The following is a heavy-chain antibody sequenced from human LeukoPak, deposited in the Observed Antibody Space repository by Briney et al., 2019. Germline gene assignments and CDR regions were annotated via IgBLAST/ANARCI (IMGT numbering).Heavy chain of an antibody. CDR1: GYTFRSYG. CDR3: ARVGMEIGWSLEL. D-gene: IGHD2-21*01. J-gene: IGHJ2*01. V-gene: IGHV1-18*01. Sequence: ASVKVSCKASGYTFRSYGLSWVRQAPGQGLEWLGWISCYNGETRYEQNLQGRVTLTTDTSTTTAYMELRSLRSDDTAVYYCARVGMEIGWSLELWGRGTLVTVSS. CDR2: ISCYNGET.